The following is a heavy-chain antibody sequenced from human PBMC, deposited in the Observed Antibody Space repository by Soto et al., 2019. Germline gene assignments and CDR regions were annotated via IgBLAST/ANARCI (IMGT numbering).Heavy chain of an antibody. J-gene: IGHJ3*02. CDR3: ARASKGSGYSPHAFDI. Sequence: EVQLVESGGGLIQPGGSLRLSCAASGFAVSSNYMSWVRQAPGKGLEWVSLIYTVGTTYYADSVKGRFTISRDNSKNTLELKMISLRAEDTAVYYCARASKGSGYSPHAFDIWGQGTMVTVSS. D-gene: IGHD3-22*01. CDR2: IYTVGTT. CDR1: GFAVSSNY. V-gene: IGHV3-53*01.